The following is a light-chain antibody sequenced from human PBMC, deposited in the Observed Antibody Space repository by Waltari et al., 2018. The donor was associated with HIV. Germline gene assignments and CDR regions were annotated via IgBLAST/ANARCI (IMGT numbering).Light chain of an antibody. CDR1: QSVLYSSNNRNY. V-gene: IGKV4-1*01. Sequence: DIVMTQSPDSLAVSLGERATINCKSSQSVLYSSNNRNYIAWYQQKPGQPPKLLIYWSSTRESGVPDRFSGGGSGANFSLTINSLQAEDVAVYYCQQYYTIPRTFGQGTTVEIK. CDR3: QQYYTIPRT. J-gene: IGKJ1*01. CDR2: WSS.